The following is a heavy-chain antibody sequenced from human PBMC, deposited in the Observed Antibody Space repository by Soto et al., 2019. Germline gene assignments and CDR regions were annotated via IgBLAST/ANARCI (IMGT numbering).Heavy chain of an antibody. CDR1: GFSLFTPGVG. J-gene: IGHJ5*01. CDR2: VYWDDDN. Sequence: QITLKESGPTLVKPTQTLTLTCTFSGFSLFTPGVGVGWVRQSPGRALEWLAFVYWDDDNRYNPSLKDRLTVSRDASNNQVLLLLTNVDPVDSGKYYCAHRSLYHNMWNEGWCDSWGQGTLVTVSS. CDR3: AHRSLYHNMWNEGWCDS. V-gene: IGHV2-5*02. D-gene: IGHD1-1*01.